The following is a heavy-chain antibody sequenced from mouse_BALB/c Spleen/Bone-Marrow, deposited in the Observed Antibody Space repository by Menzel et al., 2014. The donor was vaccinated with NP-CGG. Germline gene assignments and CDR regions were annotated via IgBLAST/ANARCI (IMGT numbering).Heavy chain of an antibody. CDR1: GYAFSSSW. CDR2: IYPGDGDT. CDR3: ARHYLYYFDY. V-gene: IGHV1-82*01. D-gene: IGHD5-5*01. J-gene: IGHJ2*01. Sequence: VQRVESGPELVKPGASVKISCKASGYAFSSSWMNWVKQRPGQGLEWIERIYPGDGDTNYNGKFKGKATLTADKSSSTAYMQLSSLTSVDSAVYFCARHYLYYFDYWGQGTTLTVSS.